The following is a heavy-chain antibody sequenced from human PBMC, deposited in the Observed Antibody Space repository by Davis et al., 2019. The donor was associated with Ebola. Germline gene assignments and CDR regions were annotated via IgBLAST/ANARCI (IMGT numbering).Heavy chain of an antibody. D-gene: IGHD1-1*01. Sequence: GESLKIFCAASGLTVSSNYMSWVRQAPGKGLEWVSVIYSGGSTYYADSVKGRFTISRDNSKNTLYLQMNSLRAEDTAVYYCARDGNYYYGMDVWGQGTTVTVSS. CDR1: GLTVSSNY. J-gene: IGHJ6*02. CDR2: IYSGGST. CDR3: ARDGNYYYGMDV. V-gene: IGHV3-66*01.